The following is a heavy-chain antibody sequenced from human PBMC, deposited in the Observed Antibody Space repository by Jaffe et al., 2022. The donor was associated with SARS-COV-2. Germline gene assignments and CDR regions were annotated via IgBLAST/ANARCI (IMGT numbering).Heavy chain of an antibody. V-gene: IGHV3-30*04. D-gene: IGHD2-15*01. CDR2: ISYDGSNK. CDR1: GFTFSSYP. Sequence: QVQLVESGGGVVQPGRSLRLSCAASGFTFSSYPMHWVRQAPDKGLEWVAVISYDGSNKNYADSVKGRFTFSRDNSKNTLYLQMDSLRTEDTAVYYCVRADCSGDYCSDYWGQGTLVTVSS. CDR3: VRADCSGDYCSDY. J-gene: IGHJ4*02.